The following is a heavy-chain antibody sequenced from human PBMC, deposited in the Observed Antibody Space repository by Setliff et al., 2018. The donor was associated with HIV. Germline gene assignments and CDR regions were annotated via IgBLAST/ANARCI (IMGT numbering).Heavy chain of an antibody. CDR1: GYAFASYG. J-gene: IGHJ3*02. D-gene: IGHD3-22*01. CDR3: ARFYDSGASYSDDAFDI. CDR2: INTHSGNP. Sequence: ASVKVSCKDSGYAFASYGLNWVRQAPGQGLEWMGWINTHSGNPTYAQAFTGRFVFSLDTSVSTAYLQISSLRAEDTAVYYCARFYDSGASYSDDAFDIWGQGTMVTVSS. V-gene: IGHV7-4-1*02.